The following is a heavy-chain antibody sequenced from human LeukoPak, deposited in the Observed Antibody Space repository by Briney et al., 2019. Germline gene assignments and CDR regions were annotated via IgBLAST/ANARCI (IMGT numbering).Heavy chain of an antibody. J-gene: IGHJ3*02. CDR1: GGSISSYY. CDR3: ASLPYYYDSSGYYAFDI. V-gene: IGHV4-59*01. D-gene: IGHD3-22*01. CDR2: IYYSGST. Sequence: SETLSLTCTVSGGSISSYYWSWIRQPPGKGLEWIGYIYYSGSTNYNPSLKSRVTISVDTSKNQFSLKLSSVTAADTAVYYCASLPYYYDSSGYYAFDIWGQGTMVNVSS.